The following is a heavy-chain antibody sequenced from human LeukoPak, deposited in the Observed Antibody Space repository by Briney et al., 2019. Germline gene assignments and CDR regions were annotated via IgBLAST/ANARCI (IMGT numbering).Heavy chain of an antibody. V-gene: IGHV4-59*01. D-gene: IGHD3-10*01. Sequence: SETLSLTCTVSGGSISSYYWSWIRQPPGKGLEWIGYIYYSGSTNYNPSLKSRVTISVDTSKNQFSPKLSSVTAADTAVYYCARGYGSGNDFDYWGQGTLVTVSS. CDR2: IYYSGST. CDR1: GGSISSYY. J-gene: IGHJ4*02. CDR3: ARGYGSGNDFDY.